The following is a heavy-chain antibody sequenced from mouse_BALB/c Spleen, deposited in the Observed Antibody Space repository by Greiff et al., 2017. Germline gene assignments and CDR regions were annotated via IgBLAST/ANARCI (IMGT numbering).Heavy chain of an antibody. D-gene: IGHD1-1*01. V-gene: IGHV5-6-4*01. Sequence: EVQLVESGGGLVKPGGSLKLSCAASGFTFSSYTMSWVRQTPEKRLEWVATISSGGSYTYYPDSVKGRFTISRDNAKNTLYLQMSSLKSEDTAMYYWTRDTTTVVATDDYWGQGTTLTVSS. J-gene: IGHJ2*01. CDR1: GFTFSSYT. CDR2: ISSGGSYT. CDR3: TRDTTTVVATDDY.